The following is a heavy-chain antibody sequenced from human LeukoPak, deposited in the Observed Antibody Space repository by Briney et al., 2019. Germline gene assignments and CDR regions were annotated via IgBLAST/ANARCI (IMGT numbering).Heavy chain of an antibody. CDR3: EAGEEGGDY. V-gene: IGHV1-58*01. Sequence: ASLKISTKASRFTFTSSAVQWVRQARGQHLEWIGWIVTRSVNTNYTQKFHGRVTITRDMSTSTAYMELSSLRSEDTAVYYCEAGEEGGDYWGQGTLVTVSS. CDR2: IVTRSVNT. CDR1: RFTFTSSA. J-gene: IGHJ4*02. D-gene: IGHD3-16*01.